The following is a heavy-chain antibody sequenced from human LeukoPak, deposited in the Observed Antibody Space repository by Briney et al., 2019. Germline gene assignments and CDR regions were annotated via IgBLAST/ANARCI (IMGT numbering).Heavy chain of an antibody. V-gene: IGHV1-69*04. CDR3: AKVHLTYYYDSDGYGFQDY. CDR2: IIPILGIA. J-gene: IGHJ4*02. Sequence: SVKVSCKASGGTFSSYAISWVRQAPGQGLEWMGRIIPILGIANYAQKFQGRVTITADKSTSTAYMELSSLRSEDTAVYYCAKVHLTYYYDSDGYGFQDYWGQGTLVTVSS. CDR1: GGTFSSYA. D-gene: IGHD3-22*01.